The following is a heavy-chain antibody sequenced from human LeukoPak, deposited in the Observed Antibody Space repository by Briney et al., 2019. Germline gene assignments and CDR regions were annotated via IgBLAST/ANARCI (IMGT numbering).Heavy chain of an antibody. V-gene: IGHV5-51*01. CDR3: ARRDCSAGSCSFDS. CDR2: IYPGGSDT. J-gene: IGHJ4*02. Sequence: GESLKISCKASGYIFSTSWIGWMRQMPGKGLECMGIIYPGGSDTRYTPSFQGQVTISVDKSISTAYLQWSTLKASDTAMYYCARRDCSAGSCSFDSWGQGSLVTVSS. D-gene: IGHD2-15*01. CDR1: GYIFSTSW.